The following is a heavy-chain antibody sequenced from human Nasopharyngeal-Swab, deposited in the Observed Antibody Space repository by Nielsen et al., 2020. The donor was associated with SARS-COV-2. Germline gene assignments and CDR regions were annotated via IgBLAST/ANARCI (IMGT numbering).Heavy chain of an antibody. J-gene: IGHJ4*02. CDR3: AREGGYSGYEGAGEFDY. D-gene: IGHD5-12*01. CDR1: GFTFSSYA. V-gene: IGHV3-30-3*01. CDR2: ISYDGSNK. Sequence: GESLNIYCAASGFTFSSYAMHWVRQAPGKGLEWVAVISYDGSNKYYADSVKGRFTISRDNSKNTLYLQMNSLRAEDTAVYYCAREGGYSGYEGAGEFDYWGQGTLVTVSS.